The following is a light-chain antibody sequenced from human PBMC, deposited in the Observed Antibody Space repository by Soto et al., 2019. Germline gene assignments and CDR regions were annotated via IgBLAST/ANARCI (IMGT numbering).Light chain of an antibody. CDR3: GAWDANVNGWV. V-gene: IGLV1-44*01. J-gene: IGLJ3*02. CDR2: SNT. Sequence: QSVLTQTPSASGAPGQTVTISCSGSASNVESETVNWYQQLPGTAPKLVVYSNTKRPSAVPDRFSASKSGTSASLAISNLQPEDEADYYCGAWDANVNGWVFGGGTKVTVL. CDR1: ASNVESET.